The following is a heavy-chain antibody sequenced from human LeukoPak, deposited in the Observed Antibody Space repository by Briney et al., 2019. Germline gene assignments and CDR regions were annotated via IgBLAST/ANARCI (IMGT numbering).Heavy chain of an antibody. Sequence: NPSETLSLTCTVSGDSVSSASYYWSWIRQPPGKGLEWIAYVYHTGSTNYNPSLKSRVTISLDMSKNQFSLKLSSVTAADTAVYYCARVAAGRGLYFDLWGRGTLVTVSS. J-gene: IGHJ2*01. CDR3: ARVAAGRGLYFDL. D-gene: IGHD6-13*01. CDR2: VYHTGST. V-gene: IGHV4-61*01. CDR1: GDSVSSASYY.